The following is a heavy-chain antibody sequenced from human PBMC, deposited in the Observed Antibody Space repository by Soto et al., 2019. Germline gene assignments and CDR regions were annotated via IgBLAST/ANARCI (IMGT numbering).Heavy chain of an antibody. CDR1: GGSISSYY. Sequence: SETLSLTCTVSGGSISSYYWSWIRQPPGKGLEWIGYIYYSGSTNYNPSLKSRVTISVDTSKNQFSLKLSSVTAADTAVYYCARAQWLEGFDYWGQGTLVTVSS. D-gene: IGHD6-19*01. CDR2: IYYSGST. CDR3: ARAQWLEGFDY. V-gene: IGHV4-59*08. J-gene: IGHJ4*02.